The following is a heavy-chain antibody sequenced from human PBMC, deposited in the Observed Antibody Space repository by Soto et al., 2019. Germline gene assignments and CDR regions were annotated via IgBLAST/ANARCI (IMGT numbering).Heavy chain of an antibody. V-gene: IGHV3-21*01. CDR2: ISSSSSYI. D-gene: IGHD4-17*01. Sequence: PGGSLRLSCAASGFTFSSYSMNWVRQAPGKGLEWVSSISSSSSYIYYADSVKGRFTISRDNAKNSLYLQMSSLRAEDTAVYYCARDLPPGPRRVYGKRTFDYWGQGTLVTVSS. J-gene: IGHJ4*02. CDR3: ARDLPPGPRRVYGKRTFDY. CDR1: GFTFSSYS.